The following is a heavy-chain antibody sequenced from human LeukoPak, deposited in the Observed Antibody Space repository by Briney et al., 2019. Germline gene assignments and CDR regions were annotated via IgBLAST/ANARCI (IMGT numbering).Heavy chain of an antibody. CDR3: AKDTGP. V-gene: IGHV3-9*03. Sequence: GGSLRLSCAASGFTFDDYAMHWVWQAPGKGLEWVSGISWNSGSIGYADSVKGRFTISRDNAKNSLYLQMNSLRAEDMALYYCAKDTGPWGQGTLVTVSS. CDR1: GFTFDDYA. D-gene: IGHD3-10*01. CDR2: ISWNSGSI. J-gene: IGHJ5*02.